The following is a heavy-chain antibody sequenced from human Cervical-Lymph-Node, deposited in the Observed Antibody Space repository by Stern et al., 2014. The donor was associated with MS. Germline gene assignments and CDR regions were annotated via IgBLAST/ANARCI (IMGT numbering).Heavy chain of an antibody. CDR3: ARVAGSGGNFLYYFDY. J-gene: IGHJ4*02. Sequence: VQLVESGGDVVQPGRSLRLFCAASGFTFSSYGMHWVRQAPGKGLEWVATVWSNGFNRYHADSVKGRFTISRDNSKSTLYLEMNNLRAEDTAVYYCARVAGSGGNFLYYFDYWGQGTLVTVSS. V-gene: IGHV3-33*01. CDR2: VWSNGFNR. D-gene: IGHD4-23*01. CDR1: GFTFSSYG.